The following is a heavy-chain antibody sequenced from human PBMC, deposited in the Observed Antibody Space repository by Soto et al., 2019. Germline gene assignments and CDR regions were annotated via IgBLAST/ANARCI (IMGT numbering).Heavy chain of an antibody. CDR3: AREKTDTSSSRGVFDY. D-gene: IGHD6-6*01. Sequence: KSSETLSLTCTVSDGSIGSYYWSWIRQPAGKGLEWIGRIYRRGSTSYNPSLKSRLTMSVDTSKNQFSLELNSVTAADTAVYFCAREKTDTSSSRGVFDYWGQGALVTVSS. J-gene: IGHJ4*02. V-gene: IGHV4-4*07. CDR2: IYRRGST. CDR1: DGSIGSYY.